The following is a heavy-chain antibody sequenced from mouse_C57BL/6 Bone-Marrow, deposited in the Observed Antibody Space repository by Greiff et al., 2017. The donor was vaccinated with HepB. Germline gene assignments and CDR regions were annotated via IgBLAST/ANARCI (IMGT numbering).Heavy chain of an antibody. J-gene: IGHJ2*01. CDR3: ARHGYYGSSLDY. Sequence: DVQLVESGGGLVQPGGSLKLSCAASGFTFSDYGMAWVRQAPRKGPEWVAFISNLAYSIYYADTVTGRFTISRENAKNTLYLEMSSLRSEDTAMYYCARHGYYGSSLDYWGQGTTLTVSS. CDR1: GFTFSDYG. V-gene: IGHV5-15*01. CDR2: ISNLAYSI. D-gene: IGHD1-1*01.